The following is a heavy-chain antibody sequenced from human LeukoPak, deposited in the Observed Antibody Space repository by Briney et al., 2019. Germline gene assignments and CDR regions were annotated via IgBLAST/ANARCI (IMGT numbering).Heavy chain of an antibody. J-gene: IGHJ4*02. CDR3: ASGIAVAGGFDY. CDR1: GFTFSSYS. Sequence: PGGSLRLSCAACGFTFSSYSMNWVRQAPGKGLEWVLSISSSSSYIYYADSVKGRFTISRDNAKNSLYLQMNSLRAEDTAVYYCASGIAVAGGFDYWGQGTLVTVSS. CDR2: ISSSSSYI. V-gene: IGHV3-21*01. D-gene: IGHD6-19*01.